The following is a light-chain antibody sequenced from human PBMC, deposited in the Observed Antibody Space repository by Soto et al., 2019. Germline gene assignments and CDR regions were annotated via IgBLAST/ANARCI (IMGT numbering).Light chain of an antibody. CDR2: DVS. CDR3: SSYTSSSTHV. V-gene: IGLV2-14*01. J-gene: IGLJ1*01. Sequence: QSALTQPASVSGSPGQSITISCTGTSSDVGGYNFVSWYQQHPGKAPKLMIHDVSNRPSGVSNRFSGSESGNTASLTISGLQAEDEADYYCSSYTSSSTHVFGTGTKSPS. CDR1: SSDVGGYNF.